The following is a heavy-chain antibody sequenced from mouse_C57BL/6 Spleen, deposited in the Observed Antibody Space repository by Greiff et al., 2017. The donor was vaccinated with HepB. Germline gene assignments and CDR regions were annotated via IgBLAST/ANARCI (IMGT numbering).Heavy chain of an antibody. V-gene: IGHV1-20*01. D-gene: IGHD2-10*01. CDR3: ARPYYGNYDWFAY. CDR1: GYSFTGYF. Sequence: DVQLVESGPELVKPGDSVKISCKASGYSFTGYFMNWVMQSHGKSLEWIGRINPYNGDTFYNQKFKGKATLTVDKSSSTAHMELRSLTSEDSAVYYCARPYYGNYDWFAYWGQGTLVTVSA. CDR2: INPYNGDT. J-gene: IGHJ3*01.